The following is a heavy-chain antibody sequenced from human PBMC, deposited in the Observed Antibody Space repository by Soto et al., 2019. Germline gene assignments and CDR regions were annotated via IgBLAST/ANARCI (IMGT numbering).Heavy chain of an antibody. Sequence: LGESLKISCKGSGYSFASFWIGWVRQMPGKGLEWMGVIYPGDSDTRYSPSFQGQVTISADKSISTAYLQWNILKATDTATYYCARSGRNAYYNMDVWGQGTTVTVSS. J-gene: IGHJ6*02. CDR3: ARSGRNAYYNMDV. V-gene: IGHV5-51*01. D-gene: IGHD1-26*01. CDR2: IYPGDSDT. CDR1: GYSFASFW.